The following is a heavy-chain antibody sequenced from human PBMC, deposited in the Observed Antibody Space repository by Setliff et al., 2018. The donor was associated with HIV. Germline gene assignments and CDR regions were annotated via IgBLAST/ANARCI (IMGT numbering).Heavy chain of an antibody. CDR2: IYTSGST. CDR1: GGSISSGSYSGSYY. CDR3: ARRFLTTVVTLGFHI. V-gene: IGHV4-61*09. Sequence: SETLSLTCTVSGGSISSGSYSGSYYWSWIRQPAGKGLEWIGHIYTSGSTYYNPSLKSRVTISVDTSKNQFSLKLSSVTAADTAVYYCARRFLTTVVTLGFHIWGQGTMVTVSS. D-gene: IGHD4-17*01. J-gene: IGHJ3*02.